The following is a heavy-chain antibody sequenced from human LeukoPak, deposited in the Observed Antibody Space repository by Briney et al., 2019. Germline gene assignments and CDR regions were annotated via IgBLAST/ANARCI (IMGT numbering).Heavy chain of an antibody. J-gene: IGHJ4*02. Sequence: GGSLRLSCAASGFTFSSYEMNWVRQAPGKGLEWVSYISSSGSTIYYADSVKGRFTISRDNSKNTLYLQMNSLRSEDTAVYYCTKGPRTVRFGDRHKGIFDYWGQGTLVTVSS. D-gene: IGHD3-10*01. V-gene: IGHV3-48*03. CDR1: GFTFSSYE. CDR2: ISSSGSTI. CDR3: TKGPRTVRFGDRHKGIFDY.